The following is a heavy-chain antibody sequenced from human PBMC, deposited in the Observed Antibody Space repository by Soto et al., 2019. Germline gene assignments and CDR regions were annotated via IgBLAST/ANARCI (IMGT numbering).Heavy chain of an antibody. J-gene: IGHJ3*02. CDR2: IYYSGST. V-gene: IGHV4-39*01. Sequence: SETLSLTCTVSGGSISSSSYYWGWIRQPPGKGLEWIGSIYYSGSTYYNPSLKSRVTISVDTSKNQFSLKLSSVTAADTAVYYCASHDSGSYSGDAFDIWGQGPIVTV. CDR3: ASHDSGSYSGDAFDI. CDR1: GGSISSSSYY. D-gene: IGHD1-26*01.